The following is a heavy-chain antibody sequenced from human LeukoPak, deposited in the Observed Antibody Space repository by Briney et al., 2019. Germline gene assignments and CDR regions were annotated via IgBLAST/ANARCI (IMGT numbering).Heavy chain of an antibody. CDR1: GFTFSSYA. D-gene: IGHD1-26*01. Sequence: GGSLRLSCAASGFTFSSYAMHWVRQAPGKGLEWVAVISYDGSNKYYAGSVKGRFTISRDSSKNTLYLQMNSLRAEDTAVYYCARDSVGATNYFDYWGQGTLVTVSS. CDR3: ARDSVGATNYFDY. CDR2: ISYDGSNK. V-gene: IGHV3-30-3*01. J-gene: IGHJ4*02.